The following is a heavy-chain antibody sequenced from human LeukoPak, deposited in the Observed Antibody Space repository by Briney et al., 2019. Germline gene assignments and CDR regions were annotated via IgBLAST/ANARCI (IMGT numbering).Heavy chain of an antibody. V-gene: IGHV1-18*03. CDR2: ISGYNGDT. Sequence: ASVRVSCKASGYTFTHHGITWVRQAPGQGLEWMGWISGYNGDTHYAQNFQGRVTLTTDTSTSTAYMELRSLRSDDMAVYYCARDPTNTSGRYAYFDYWGQGTLVTVSS. J-gene: IGHJ4*02. CDR1: GYTFTHHG. D-gene: IGHD6-19*01. CDR3: ARDPTNTSGRYAYFDY.